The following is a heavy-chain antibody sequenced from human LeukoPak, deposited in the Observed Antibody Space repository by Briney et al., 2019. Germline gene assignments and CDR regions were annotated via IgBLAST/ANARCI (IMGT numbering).Heavy chain of an antibody. V-gene: IGHV3-74*01. D-gene: IGHD3-9*01. J-gene: IGHJ4*02. CDR2: IKPDESTT. CDR3: AKEEYYDILTGPGNFDY. CDR1: GFTLSSYS. Sequence: PGGSLRLSCAASGFTLSSYSMHWVRQAPGKGLVWVSRIKPDESTTNYADAVKGRFTISRDNSKNTLYLQMNSLRAEDTAVYYCAKEEYYDILTGPGNFDYWGQGALVTVSS.